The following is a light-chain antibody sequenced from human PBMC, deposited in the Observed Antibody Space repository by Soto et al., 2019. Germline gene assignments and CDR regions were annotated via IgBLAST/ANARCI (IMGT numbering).Light chain of an antibody. V-gene: IGLV1-40*01. CDR1: SSNIGAGSA. Sequence: QSVLTQPPSVSGAPGQRVTISCAGSSSNIGAGSAVHWYQQLPGTAPKLLIYGNNNRPSGVPDRFSGSKSGTSASLAITGLHSEDEAGYYCQSFDISVGWVFGGGTKVTVL. J-gene: IGLJ3*02. CDR2: GNN. CDR3: QSFDISVGWV.